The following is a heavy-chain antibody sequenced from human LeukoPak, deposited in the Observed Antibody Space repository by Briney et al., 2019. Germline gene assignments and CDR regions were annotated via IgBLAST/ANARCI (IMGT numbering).Heavy chain of an antibody. J-gene: IGHJ5*02. CDR1: GGSISSYY. CDR2: IYTSGST. V-gene: IGHV4-4*09. D-gene: IGHD3/OR15-3a*01. CDR3: ARLGGWTWFDP. Sequence: SETLSLTCTVSGGSISSYYWSWIRQPPGKGLEWVGYIYTSGSTNYNPSLKSRVTISVDTSKNQFSLKLSSVTAADTAVYYCARLGGWTWFDPWGQGTLVTVSS.